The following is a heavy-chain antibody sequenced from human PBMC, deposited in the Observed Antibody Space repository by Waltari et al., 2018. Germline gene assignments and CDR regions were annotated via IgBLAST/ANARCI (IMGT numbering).Heavy chain of an antibody. D-gene: IGHD1-26*01. CDR1: GDSVSHTYW. J-gene: IGHJ4*02. CDR3: ARDRGRGLYLDS. CDR2: IHGTGKT. V-gene: IGHV4-4*02. Sequence: QLQLQQSGPGLVKPSESLFLSCAVSGDSVSHTYWWSWVRQPPGKGLDWIGQIHGTGKTNYNPSLESRVTVSMETSNNQFSLRVTSPTAADTTVYFCARDRGRGLYLDSWGQGTLVTVS.